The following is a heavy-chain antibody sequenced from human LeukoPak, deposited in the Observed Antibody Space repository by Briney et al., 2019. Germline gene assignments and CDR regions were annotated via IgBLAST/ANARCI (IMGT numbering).Heavy chain of an antibody. CDR2: ISTDGKNT. D-gene: IGHD1-26*01. V-gene: IGHV3-74*01. CDR3: ARERELSEAYYMDV. J-gene: IGHJ6*03. Sequence: PGGSLRLSCAASGFTFSNYWMHWVRQAPGKGLVWVSRISTDGKNTIYADSVKGRITISRDNANNMLFLQMNSLRGDDTAVLYCARERELSEAYYMDVWGKGTTVTVSS. CDR1: GFTFSNYW.